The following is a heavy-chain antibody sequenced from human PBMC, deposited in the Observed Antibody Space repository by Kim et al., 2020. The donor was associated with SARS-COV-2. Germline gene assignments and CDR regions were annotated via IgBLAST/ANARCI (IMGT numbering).Heavy chain of an antibody. CDR2: IKSKTDGGTT. J-gene: IGHJ4*02. Sequence: GVSLRLSCAASGFTFSNAWMSWVRQAPGKGLEWVGRIKSKTDGGTTDYAAPVKGRFTISRDDSKNTLYLQMNSLKTEDTAVYYCTTEGEYDFWSGYPPPYYFDYWGQGTLVTVSS. CDR3: TTEGEYDFWSGYPPPYYFDY. CDR1: GFTFSNAW. D-gene: IGHD3-3*01. V-gene: IGHV3-15*01.